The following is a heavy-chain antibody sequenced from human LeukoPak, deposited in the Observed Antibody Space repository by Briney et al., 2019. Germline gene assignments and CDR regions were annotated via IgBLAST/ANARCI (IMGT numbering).Heavy chain of an antibody. CDR3: ARDYHGLFDY. CDR2: IYYSGST. Sequence: SETLSLTCTVSGGSISSYYWSWIRQPPGKGLEWIGYIYYSGSTNYNPSLKSRVTISVDTSKNQFSLKLSSVTAADTAVYYCARDYHGLFDYWGQGTLVTVSS. V-gene: IGHV4-59*01. CDR1: GGSISSYY. J-gene: IGHJ4*02. D-gene: IGHD3-16*02.